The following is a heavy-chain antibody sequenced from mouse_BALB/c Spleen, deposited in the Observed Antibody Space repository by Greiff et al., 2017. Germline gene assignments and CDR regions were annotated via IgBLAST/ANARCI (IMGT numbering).Heavy chain of an antibody. Sequence: EVQLQESGPGLVKPSQSLSLTCTVTGYSITSDYAWNWIRQFPGNKLEWMGYISYSGSTSYNPSLKSRISITRDTSKNQFFLQLNSVTTEDTATYYCAIHDYADYYAMDYWGQGTSVTVSS. V-gene: IGHV3-2*02. CDR1: GYSITSDYA. CDR3: AIHDYADYYAMDY. J-gene: IGHJ4*01. CDR2: ISYSGST. D-gene: IGHD2-4*01.